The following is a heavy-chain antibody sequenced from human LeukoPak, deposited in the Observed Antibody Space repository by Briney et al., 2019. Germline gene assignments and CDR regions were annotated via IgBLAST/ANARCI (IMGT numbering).Heavy chain of an antibody. CDR1: GFTFSSYG. J-gene: IGHJ4*02. CDR2: IWYDGSNK. CDR3: AKDGFAYYDSSGYPDY. Sequence: GRSLRLSCAASGFTFSSYGMHWVRQAPGKGLEWVAVIWYDGSNKYYADSVKGRFTISRDNSKNTLYLQMNSLRTEDTAVYYCAKDGFAYYDSSGYPDYWGQGTLVTVSS. D-gene: IGHD3-22*01. V-gene: IGHV3-33*06.